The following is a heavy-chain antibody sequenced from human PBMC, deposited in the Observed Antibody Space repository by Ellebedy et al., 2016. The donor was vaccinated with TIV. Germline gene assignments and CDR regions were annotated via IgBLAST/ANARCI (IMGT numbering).Heavy chain of an antibody. CDR3: AGGSYTPYGMDV. V-gene: IGHV4-59*01. CDR1: GGSISSYY. J-gene: IGHJ6*02. CDR2: VYYSGTT. D-gene: IGHD3-10*01. Sequence: SETLSLTCAISGGSISSYYWNWIRQPPGKGLEWIGNVYYSGTTNYNPSLKSRVTISEDTSKNQFSLRLTSVTAADTAVYYCAGGSYTPYGMDVWGRGTTVIVSS.